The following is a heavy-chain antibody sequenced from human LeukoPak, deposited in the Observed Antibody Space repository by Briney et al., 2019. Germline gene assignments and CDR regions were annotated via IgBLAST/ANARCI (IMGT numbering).Heavy chain of an antibody. CDR1: GGSFSGYY. J-gene: IGHJ3*02. D-gene: IGHD3-22*01. Sequence: SETLSLTCAVYGGSFSGYYWSWIRQPPGKGLEWIGEINHSGSTNYNPSLKSRVTISVDTSKNQFSLKLSSVTAADTAVYYCARSGGYYYVGRAFDIWGQGTMVTVSS. CDR3: ARSGGYYYVGRAFDI. V-gene: IGHV4-34*01. CDR2: INHSGST.